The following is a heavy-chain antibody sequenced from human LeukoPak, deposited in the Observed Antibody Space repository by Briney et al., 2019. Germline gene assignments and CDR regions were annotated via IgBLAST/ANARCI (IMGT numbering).Heavy chain of an antibody. CDR1: RFTISSYA. CDR3: AREFDGGSYLSVGDAFDI. Sequence: GGSLRLSCAASRFTISSYAMNWVRQAPGKGLEWVSSINSRSSYVYYADSVKGRFTISRDNAKNSLYLQMNSLRAEDTAVYYCAREFDGGSYLSVGDAFDIWGQGTMVIVSS. D-gene: IGHD1-26*01. J-gene: IGHJ3*02. V-gene: IGHV3-21*04. CDR2: INSRSSYV.